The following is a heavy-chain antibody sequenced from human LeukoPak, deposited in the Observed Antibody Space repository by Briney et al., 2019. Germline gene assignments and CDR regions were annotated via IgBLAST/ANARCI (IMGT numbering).Heavy chain of an antibody. CDR2: IYISGST. CDR1: GASINSHY. D-gene: IGHD2-15*01. CDR3: ARALNPLPGTYYFDY. V-gene: IGHV4-4*07. Sequence: PSETLSLTCTVPGASINSHYWSWIRQPAGKGLEWIGRIYISGSTNYNSSLQSRVTMSVDTSKNQFSLNLSSVTAADTAVYYCARALNPLPGTYYFDYWGQGTLVTVSS. J-gene: IGHJ4*02.